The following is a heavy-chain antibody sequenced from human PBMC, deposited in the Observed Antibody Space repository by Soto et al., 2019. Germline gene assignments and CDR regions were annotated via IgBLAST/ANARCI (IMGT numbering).Heavy chain of an antibody. V-gene: IGHV1-58*01. CDR1: GFTFTSSA. CDR3: AADPSYYYDSSGYLFDY. CDR2: IVVGSGNT. J-gene: IGHJ4*02. Sequence: SVKVSCKASGFTFTSSAVQWVRQARGQRLEWIGWIVVGSGNTNYAQKFQERVTITRDMSTSTAYMELSSLRSEDTAVYYCAADPSYYYDSSGYLFDYWGQGTLVTVSS. D-gene: IGHD3-22*01.